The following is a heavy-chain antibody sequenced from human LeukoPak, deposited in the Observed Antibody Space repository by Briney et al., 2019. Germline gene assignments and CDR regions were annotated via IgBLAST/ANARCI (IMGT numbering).Heavy chain of an antibody. Sequence: SETLSLTCTVSGGSISSYYWSWIRQPPGKGLEWIGSIYHSGSTYYNPSLKSRVTISVDTSKNQFSLKLSSVTAADTAVYYCARDPSGSYLIRYFDYWGQGTLVTVSS. CDR3: ARDPSGSYLIRYFDY. J-gene: IGHJ4*02. D-gene: IGHD1-26*01. CDR1: GGSISSYY. CDR2: IYHSGST. V-gene: IGHV4-38-2*02.